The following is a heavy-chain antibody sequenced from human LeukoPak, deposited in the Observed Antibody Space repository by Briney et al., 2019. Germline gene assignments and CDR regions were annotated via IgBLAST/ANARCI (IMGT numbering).Heavy chain of an antibody. J-gene: IGHJ4*02. CDR3: TTGYYYDSLGFDY. CDR1: GFTFSDYY. Sequence: GGSLRLSCVASGFTFSDYYMNWIRQAPGKGLEWVSYISSSSYYTNYADSVRGRFTISRDNAKNSLYLQMNSLSAEDTAVYYCTTGYYYDSLGFDYWGQGTLVTVSS. CDR2: ISSSSYYT. V-gene: IGHV3-11*03. D-gene: IGHD3-22*01.